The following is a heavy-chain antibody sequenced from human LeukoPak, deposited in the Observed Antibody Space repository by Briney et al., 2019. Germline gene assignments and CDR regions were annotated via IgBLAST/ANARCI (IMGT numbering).Heavy chain of an antibody. CDR2: IYSGGST. CDR3: SRGLVEWLQLWFDY. D-gene: IGHD5-18*01. J-gene: IGHJ4*02. Sequence: GGSLRLSCAASGFTISSNYVSGLRQAPGKGLEWVSVIYSGGSTYYADPVKGRFTISRDNSKNTLYLQMNSLRAEDTAVYYCSRGLVEWLQLWFDYWGQGTLVTVSS. V-gene: IGHV3-53*01. CDR1: GFTISSNY.